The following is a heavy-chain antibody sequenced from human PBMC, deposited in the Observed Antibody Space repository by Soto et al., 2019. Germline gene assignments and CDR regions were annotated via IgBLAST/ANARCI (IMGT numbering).Heavy chain of an antibody. J-gene: IGHJ6*02. Sequence: SETLSLTCAVYGGSFSGYYWSWIRQPPGKGLEWIGEINHSGSTNYNPSLKSRVTISVDTSKNQFSLKLSSVTAADTAVYYCERARIQLWLRQDYYYGMDVWGQGTTVTVSS. CDR3: ERARIQLWLRQDYYYGMDV. CDR1: GGSFSGYY. V-gene: IGHV4-34*01. CDR2: INHSGST. D-gene: IGHD5-18*01.